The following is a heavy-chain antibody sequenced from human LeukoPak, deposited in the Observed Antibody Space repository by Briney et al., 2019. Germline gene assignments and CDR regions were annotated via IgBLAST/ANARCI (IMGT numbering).Heavy chain of an antibody. V-gene: IGHV3-7*01. CDR3: RTWKQGYCSGYSCYNAFHI. Sequence: GGSLRLSCAASGFTFSSYEMNWVRQTPGKGLEWVASMNHDGSEKYHVDSVKGRFTISRDNAKKSLYLQMNSLRAEDTAVYYCRTWKQGYCSGYSCYNAFHIWGQGTMVTVSS. J-gene: IGHJ3*02. CDR2: MNHDGSEK. CDR1: GFTFSSYE. D-gene: IGHD2-15*01.